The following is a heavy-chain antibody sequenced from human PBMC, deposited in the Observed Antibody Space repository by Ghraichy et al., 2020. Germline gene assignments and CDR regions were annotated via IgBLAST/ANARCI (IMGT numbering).Heavy chain of an antibody. CDR1: GGSISSSY. V-gene: IGHV4-59*01. D-gene: IGHD3-10*01. CDR2: ISYTGNT. Sequence: SETLSLTCTVSGGSISSSYWSWIRQPPGKGLEWVGYISYTGNTNYNPSLKSRVTISLDTSKDQFSLTLSSVTAADTAVYYCARIMVRGVNITVDAFDIWGQGTMVTVSS. CDR3: ARIMVRGVNITVDAFDI. J-gene: IGHJ3*02.